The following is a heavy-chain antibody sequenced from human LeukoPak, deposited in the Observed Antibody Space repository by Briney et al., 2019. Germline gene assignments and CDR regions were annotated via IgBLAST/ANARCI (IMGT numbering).Heavy chain of an antibody. D-gene: IGHD3-16*01. CDR3: ARVGDYVWGMYYLDN. CDR2: INPNSGGT. Sequence: ASVKVSCKASGYTFTGYYIHWVRLAPRQGLEWMGWINPNSGGTNFAQNFQGRVTMTRDTSISTAYMEMSRLRPDDTAVYYCARVGDYVWGMYYLDNWGQGTLVTVSS. V-gene: IGHV1-2*02. CDR1: GYTFTGYY. J-gene: IGHJ4*02.